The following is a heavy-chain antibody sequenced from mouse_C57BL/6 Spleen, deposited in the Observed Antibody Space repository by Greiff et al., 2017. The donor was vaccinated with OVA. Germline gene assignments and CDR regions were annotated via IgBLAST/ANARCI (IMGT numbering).Heavy chain of an antibody. V-gene: IGHV1-69*01. CDR1: GYTFTSYW. D-gene: IGHD2-4*01. CDR2: IDPSDSYT. CDR3: ARSDDYHYAMDY. Sequence: VQLKQPGAELVMPGASVKLSCKASGYTFTSYWMHWVKQRPGQGLEWIGEIDPSDSYTNYNQKFKGKSTLTVDKSSSTAYMQLSSLTSEDSAVYYCARSDDYHYAMDYWGQGTSVTVSS. J-gene: IGHJ4*01.